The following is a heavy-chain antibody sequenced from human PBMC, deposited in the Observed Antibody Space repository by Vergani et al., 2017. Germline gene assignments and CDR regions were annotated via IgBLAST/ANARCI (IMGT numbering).Heavy chain of an antibody. J-gene: IGHJ6*03. D-gene: IGHD4-11*01. CDR2: IDHTGRP. CDR1: GGPFTSYH. V-gene: IGHV4-34*01. CDR3: ARVNTETNGHLYYYYYRDV. Sequence: QVQLQQWGGGLLKPSETLSLTCVVNGGPFTSYHWTWIRQSPGEGLEWVGDIDHTGRPDYNPSLKSRLTMSVDKSRTQFSVTLNSVTATDTAIYFFARVNTETNGHLYYYYYRDVWVQGTAVTVS.